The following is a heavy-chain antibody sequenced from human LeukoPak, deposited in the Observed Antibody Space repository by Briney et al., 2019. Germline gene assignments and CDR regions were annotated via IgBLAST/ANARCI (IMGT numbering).Heavy chain of an antibody. CDR2: ISSNGGTT. Sequence: GGSLRLSCAASGFPFSNYAMQWVRQAPGKGLEYVSGISSNGGTTVYANSVKGRFTISRDNSKNSVYLQMNSLRAEDTAVYYCASDAGAGDYWGQGTLVTVSS. J-gene: IGHJ4*02. D-gene: IGHD6-19*01. V-gene: IGHV3-64*01. CDR1: GFPFSNYA. CDR3: ASDAGAGDY.